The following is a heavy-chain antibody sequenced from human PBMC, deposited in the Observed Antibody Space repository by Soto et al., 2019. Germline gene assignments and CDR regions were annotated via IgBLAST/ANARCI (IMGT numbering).Heavy chain of an antibody. CDR2: IYYSGST. CDR3: ARLSRYYYDSSGYPLFDY. J-gene: IGHJ4*02. CDR1: GGSISSSSYY. V-gene: IGHV4-39*01. D-gene: IGHD3-22*01. Sequence: SETLSLTCTVSGGSISSSSYYWGWIRQPPGKGLEWIGSIYYSGSTYYNPSLKSRVTISVDTSKNQFSLKLSSVTAADTAVYYCARLSRYYYDSSGYPLFDYWGQGTLVTVSS.